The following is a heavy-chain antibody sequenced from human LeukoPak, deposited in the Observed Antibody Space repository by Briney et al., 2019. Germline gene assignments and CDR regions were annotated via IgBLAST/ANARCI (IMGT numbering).Heavy chain of an antibody. J-gene: IGHJ5*02. D-gene: IGHD6-13*01. CDR2: IYPGDSRV. Sequence: GESLKISCKGVGYSFTNYGIGWVRQMPGKGMEWMGVIYPGDSRVRYSPSFQGQVTISVDKSVSTAYLQWISLKASDTAMYYCACRDLSSTWSYPWGQGTLVTVSS. V-gene: IGHV5-51*01. CDR3: ACRDLSSTWSYP. CDR1: GYSFTNYG.